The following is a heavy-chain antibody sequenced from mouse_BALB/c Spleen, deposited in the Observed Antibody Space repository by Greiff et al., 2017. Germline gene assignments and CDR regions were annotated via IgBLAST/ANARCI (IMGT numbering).Heavy chain of an antibody. J-gene: IGHJ2*01. D-gene: IGHD1-1*01. CDR2: ISSGGSYT. CDR3: ARRGYYGSSPYYFDY. V-gene: IGHV5-9-3*01. CDR1: GFTFSSYA. Sequence: EVQVVESGGGLVKPGGSLKLSCAASGFTFSSYAMSWVRQTPEKRLEWVATISSGGSYTYYPDSVKGRFTISRDNAKNTLYLQMSSLRSEDTAMYYCARRGYYGSSPYYFDYWGQGTTLTVSS.